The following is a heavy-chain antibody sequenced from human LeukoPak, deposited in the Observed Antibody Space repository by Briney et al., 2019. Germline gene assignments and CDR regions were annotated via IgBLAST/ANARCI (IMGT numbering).Heavy chain of an antibody. V-gene: IGHV3-43D*03. CDR3: AKAGGYCSGGSCYSADY. Sequence: PGGSLRLSCAASGLTFDDYAMHWVRQAPGKGLEWVSLISWDGGSTYYADSVKGRFTISRDNSKNSLYLQMNSLRAGDTALYYCAKAGGYCSGGSCYSADYWGQGTLVTVSS. CDR1: GLTFDDYA. D-gene: IGHD2-15*01. CDR2: ISWDGGST. J-gene: IGHJ4*02.